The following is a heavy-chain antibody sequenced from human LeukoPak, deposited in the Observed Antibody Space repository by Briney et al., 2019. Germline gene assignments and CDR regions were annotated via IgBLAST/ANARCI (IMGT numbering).Heavy chain of an antibody. CDR1: GFTVCSNY. J-gene: IGHJ6*02. CDR3: AREKVVAAQYYYYGMDV. CDR2: IYSGGST. Sequence: GGSLRLSCAASGFTVCSNYMSWVREAPGKGLEWVSVIYSGGSTYYADSVKGRFTISRDNAKNTLSLEMNSLRAEDTAVYYCAREKVVAAQYYYYGMDVWGQGTTVTVSS. D-gene: IGHD2-15*01. V-gene: IGHV3-66*01.